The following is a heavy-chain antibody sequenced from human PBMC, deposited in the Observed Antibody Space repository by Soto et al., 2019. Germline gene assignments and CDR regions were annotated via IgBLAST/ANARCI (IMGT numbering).Heavy chain of an antibody. Sequence: GASVNVSCNASGFTFTSSADQWVRQARGQRLEWIGWIVVGSGNTNYAQKFQERVTITRDMSTSTAYMELSSLRSEDTAVYYCAAERGRGYSYGTTNSYYYGMDVWGQGTTVTVSS. CDR2: IVVGSGNT. CDR1: GFTFTSSA. CDR3: AAERGRGYSYGTTNSYYYGMDV. V-gene: IGHV1-58*01. J-gene: IGHJ6*02. D-gene: IGHD5-18*01.